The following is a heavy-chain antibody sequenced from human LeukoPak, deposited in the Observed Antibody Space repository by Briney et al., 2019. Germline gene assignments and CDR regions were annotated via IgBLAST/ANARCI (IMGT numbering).Heavy chain of an antibody. J-gene: IGHJ4*02. CDR2: IKQDGSEK. D-gene: IGHD4-17*01. CDR1: GFTFSSYW. CDR3: ARAHPGDYGDFQFDY. Sequence: GGSLRLSCAASGFTFSSYWMNWVRQAPGKRLEWVANIKQDGSEKYYVDSVKGRFTISRDNANNSLYLQMNSLRAEDTAVYYCARAHPGDYGDFQFDYWGQGTLVTVSS. V-gene: IGHV3-7*01.